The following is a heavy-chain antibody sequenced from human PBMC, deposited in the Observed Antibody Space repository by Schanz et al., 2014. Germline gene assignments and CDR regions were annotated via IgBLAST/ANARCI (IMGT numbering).Heavy chain of an antibody. V-gene: IGHV3-64*04. CDR2: ISNNGDST. D-gene: IGHD6-13*01. J-gene: IGHJ4*02. CDR3: ARGLIAAAGGAFDY. CDR1: GFTFSTFA. Sequence: VQLVESGGDLVQPGGSLRLSCSASGFTFSTFAMHWVRQAPGKGLEYISAISNNGDSTYYADSVKGRFTISRDNSKNTLYLQMNSLRAEDTAVYYCARGLIAAAGGAFDYWGQGTLVTVSS.